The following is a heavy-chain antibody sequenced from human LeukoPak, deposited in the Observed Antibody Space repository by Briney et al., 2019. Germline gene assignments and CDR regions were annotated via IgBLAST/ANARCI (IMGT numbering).Heavy chain of an antibody. CDR3: ARVTRTSAQYFDY. D-gene: IGHD2-2*01. CDR1: GYTFTGYY. Sequence: ASVKVSCKASGYTFTGYYIHWVRQAPGQGLELMGWINPISGGTYYAQKFQGRVTMTRDTSISTAYMEMSRLRSDDTAVYYCARVTRTSAQYFDYWGQGTLVTVSS. V-gene: IGHV1-2*02. CDR2: INPISGGT. J-gene: IGHJ4*02.